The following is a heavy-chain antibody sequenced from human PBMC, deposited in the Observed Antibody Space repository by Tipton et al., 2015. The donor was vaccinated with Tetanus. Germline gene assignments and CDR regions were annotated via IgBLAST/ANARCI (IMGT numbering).Heavy chain of an antibody. V-gene: IGHV3-30-3*01. Sequence: SLRLSCAASGFTFSSYAMHWVRQAPGKGLEWVAVISFDGSAKYYADSVKGRFTISRDNSKNTLYLQMNSLRAEDTAVYYCARDRFSGAMDRDYCDYYGMDVWGQGTPVTVSS. J-gene: IGHJ6*02. CDR2: ISFDGSAK. CDR1: GFTFSSYA. CDR3: ARDRFSGAMDRDYCDYYGMDV. D-gene: IGHD1-26*01.